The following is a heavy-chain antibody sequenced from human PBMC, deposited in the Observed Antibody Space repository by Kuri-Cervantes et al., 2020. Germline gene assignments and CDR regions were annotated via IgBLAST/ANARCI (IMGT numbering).Heavy chain of an antibody. D-gene: IGHD3-22*01. Sequence: GESLKISCAASGFTSSSYWMSWVRQAPGKGLEWVANIKQDGSEKYYVDSVKGRFTISRDNAKNSLYLQMNSLRAEDTAVYYCARDGRGWYYYDSSGYYPTVLSSYWGQGTTVTVSS. J-gene: IGHJ6*02. CDR2: IKQDGSEK. CDR1: GFTSSSYW. V-gene: IGHV3-7*01. CDR3: ARDGRGWYYYDSSGYYPTVLSSY.